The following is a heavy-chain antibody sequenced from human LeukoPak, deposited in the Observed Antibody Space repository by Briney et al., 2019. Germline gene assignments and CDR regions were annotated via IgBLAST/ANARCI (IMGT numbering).Heavy chain of an antibody. J-gene: IGHJ4*02. V-gene: IGHV3-30-3*01. D-gene: IGHD3-10*01. CDR1: GFTFSSYE. CDR2: ISYDGSNK. Sequence: GGSLRLSCAVSGFTFSSYEMNWVRQAPGKGLEWVAVISYDGSNKYYADSVKGRFTISRDNSKNTRFLQMSGLRAEDTAVYYCAREGYYGSGTYFDYWGQGTLVTVSS. CDR3: AREGYYGSGTYFDY.